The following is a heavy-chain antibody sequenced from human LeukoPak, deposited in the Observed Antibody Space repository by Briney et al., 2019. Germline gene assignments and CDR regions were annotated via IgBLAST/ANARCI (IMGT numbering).Heavy chain of an antibody. CDR2: ISSSSGFI. D-gene: IGHD5-18*01. V-gene: IGHV3-21*01. Sequence: GGSLRLSCAASGFTFSSYSMNWVRQAPGKGLEWVSSISSSSGFIYYADSVKGRFTISRDNAKNSLYLQMNSLRAEDTAVYYCARGFPYTAMAPFDYWGQGTLVTVSS. CDR1: GFTFSSYS. CDR3: ARGFPYTAMAPFDY. J-gene: IGHJ4*02.